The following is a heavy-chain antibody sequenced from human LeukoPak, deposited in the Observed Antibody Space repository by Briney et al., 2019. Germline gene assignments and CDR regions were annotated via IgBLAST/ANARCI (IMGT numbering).Heavy chain of an antibody. D-gene: IGHD6-13*01. Sequence: PGRSLRLSCAASGFTFRNHGMHWVRQAPGKGLEWGAVIWYDGSTKYYADSVKGRFTISRDNAKNTLYLQMNSLRAEDTAVYYCARVIPYSSNWHVSAFDYWGQGTLVTVSS. CDR2: IWYDGSTK. CDR3: ARVIPYSSNWHVSAFDY. V-gene: IGHV3-33*01. CDR1: GFTFRNHG. J-gene: IGHJ4*02.